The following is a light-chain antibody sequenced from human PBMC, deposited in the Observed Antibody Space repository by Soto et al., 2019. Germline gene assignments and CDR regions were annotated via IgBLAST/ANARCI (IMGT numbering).Light chain of an antibody. CDR2: AAS. CDR3: QHPKWA. Sequence: IQLTQSPSSLSASVGDRVTITCRASQDISGYVAWYQQRPGRAPQLLIYAASALQTGVPSRFSGSGSGTDFTITLTSLHSEDFGTYYCQHPKWAFGQGTTVEI. CDR1: QDISGY. J-gene: IGKJ1*01. V-gene: IGKV1-9*01.